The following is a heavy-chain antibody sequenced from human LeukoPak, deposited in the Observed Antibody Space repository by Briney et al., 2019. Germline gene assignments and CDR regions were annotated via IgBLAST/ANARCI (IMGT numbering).Heavy chain of an antibody. CDR1: GFTFSSYG. CDR2: ISSIGSTI. Sequence: PGGSLRLPCAASGFTFSSYGMSWIRQAPGKGLEWISYISSIGSTIYYTDSVKGRFTISRDNAKNSLYLQMNSLRAEDTAVYYCARDYERYCSGGSCPLFDYWGQGTLVTVSS. CDR3: ARDYERYCSGGSCPLFDY. D-gene: IGHD2-15*01. J-gene: IGHJ4*02. V-gene: IGHV3-48*04.